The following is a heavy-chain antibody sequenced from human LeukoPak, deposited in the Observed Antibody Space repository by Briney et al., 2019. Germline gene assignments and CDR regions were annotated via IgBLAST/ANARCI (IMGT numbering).Heavy chain of an antibody. J-gene: IGHJ5*02. CDR3: AGEVIFPSCWFDP. Sequence: PGGSLRLSCAASGFTLSSYWMSWVRQAPGKGLEWVANIKQDGSERYYVDSVKGRFTISRDNAKNSLYLQMNSLRAEDTAVYYCAGEVIFPSCWFDPWGQGTLVTVSS. CDR2: IKQDGSER. D-gene: IGHD3-22*01. CDR1: GFTLSSYW. V-gene: IGHV3-7*01.